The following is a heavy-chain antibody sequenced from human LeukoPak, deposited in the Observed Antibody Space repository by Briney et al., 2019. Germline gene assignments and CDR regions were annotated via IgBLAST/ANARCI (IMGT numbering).Heavy chain of an antibody. CDR3: ARQHDILPGYEGTFDY. CDR2: IYPGDSDT. D-gene: IGHD3-9*01. J-gene: IGHJ4*02. CDR1: GYSFTSYW. Sequence: GESLKISCKASGYSFTSYWIGWVRQMPGKGLEWMGIIYPGDSDTRYSPSFQGQVAISADKSISTAYLQWSSLKASNTAMYYCARQHDILPGYEGTFDYWGLGTLVTVSS. V-gene: IGHV5-51*01.